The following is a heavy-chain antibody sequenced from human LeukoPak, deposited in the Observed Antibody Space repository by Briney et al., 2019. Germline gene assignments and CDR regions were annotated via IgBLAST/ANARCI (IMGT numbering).Heavy chain of an antibody. V-gene: IGHV3-33*01. D-gene: IGHD2-2*01. Sequence: GGSLRLSCAASGFTFSSYAMHWVRQAPGKGLEWVAVIWFDGSNKYYADSVKGRFTISRDNSKNRLYLQMNSLRAENTAVYYCARDPDCSVTTCYGSHAIDIWGQGTMVTVSS. CDR3: ARDPDCSVTTCYGSHAIDI. CDR1: GFTFSSYA. CDR2: IWFDGSNK. J-gene: IGHJ3*02.